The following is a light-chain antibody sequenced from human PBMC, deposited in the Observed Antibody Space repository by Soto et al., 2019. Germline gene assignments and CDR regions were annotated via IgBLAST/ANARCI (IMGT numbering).Light chain of an antibody. Sequence: DIVMTQSPDSLAVSLGERATINCKSSQSVLYSSNNKNYLAWYQQKPGQPPKLLIYWASTRESGVPDRFSGSGSGTDFTLTISSLQAEDVAVYYCQQDYSTPFTFGAGTKVDI. CDR3: QQDYSTPFT. V-gene: IGKV4-1*01. CDR1: QSVLYSSNNKNY. CDR2: WAS. J-gene: IGKJ3*01.